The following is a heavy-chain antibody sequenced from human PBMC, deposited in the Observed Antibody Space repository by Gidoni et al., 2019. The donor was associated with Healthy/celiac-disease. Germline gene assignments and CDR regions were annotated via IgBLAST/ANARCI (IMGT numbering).Heavy chain of an antibody. CDR3: AKATLCITTGGFDY. D-gene: IGHD3-22*01. J-gene: IGHJ4*02. CDR2: ISGSCGST. CDR1: GVTCSRYA. V-gene: IGHV3-23*01. Sequence: EVQLLESGGGWVQPGGSRRRTCAAPGVTCSRYAMRWVRQAPGKGLEWVSAISGSCGSTYCASSVKSRFTISSVNSKNTLYLQMSSLRAEDTAVYYCAKATLCITTGGFDYWGQGTLVTVSS.